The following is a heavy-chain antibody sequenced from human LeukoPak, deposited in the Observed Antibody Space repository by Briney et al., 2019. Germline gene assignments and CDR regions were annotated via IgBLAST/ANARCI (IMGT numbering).Heavy chain of an antibody. D-gene: IGHD5-12*01. V-gene: IGHV1-18*01. J-gene: IGHJ4*02. CDR1: GYTFTSYG. CDR2: ISAYNGNT. CDR3: AICAGGYFVGYYFDY. Sequence: GALVKVSCKASGYTFTSYGISWVRQAPGQGLEWMGWISAYNGNTNYAQKLQGRVTMTTDTSTSTAYMELRSLRSDDTAVYYCAICAGGYFVGYYFDYWGQGTLVTVSS.